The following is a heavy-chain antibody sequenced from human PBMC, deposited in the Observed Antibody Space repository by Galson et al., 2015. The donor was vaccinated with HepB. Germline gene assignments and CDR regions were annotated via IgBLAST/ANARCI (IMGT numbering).Heavy chain of an antibody. J-gene: IGHJ4*02. D-gene: IGHD3-10*01. CDR3: ARSRITMVRGVTDPFDY. CDR2: INPNSGGT. CDR1: GYTFTGYY. Sequence: SVKVSCKASGYTFTGYYMHWVRQAPGQGLEWMGWINPNSGGTNYAQKFQGRVTMTRDTSISTAYMELSRLRSDDTAVYYCARSRITMVRGVTDPFDYWGQGTLVTVSS. V-gene: IGHV1-2*02.